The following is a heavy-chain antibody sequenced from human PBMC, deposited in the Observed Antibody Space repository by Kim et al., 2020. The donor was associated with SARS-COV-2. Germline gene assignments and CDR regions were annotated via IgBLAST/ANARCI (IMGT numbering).Heavy chain of an antibody. Sequence: RITISRDNSKNTLYLQMNSLRAEDTAVYYCARDGAPDIAAAGPSLGHFDYWGQGTLVTVAS. V-gene: IGHV3-30*04. J-gene: IGHJ4*02. CDR3: ARDGAPDIAAAGPSLGHFDY. D-gene: IGHD6-13*01.